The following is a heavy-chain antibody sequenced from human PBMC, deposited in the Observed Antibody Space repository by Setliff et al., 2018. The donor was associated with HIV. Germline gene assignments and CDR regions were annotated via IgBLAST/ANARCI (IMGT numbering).Heavy chain of an antibody. Sequence: ASVKVSCKASGYTFINFGITWVRQAPGQGLEWVGYISGYNGNTKYAQNVQGRVTMTTDTSTSTAYMELRSLRYDDTAVYYCARDPRSGYDSDTAMVTVYYYYMDVWGKG. CDR1: GYTFINFG. CDR2: ISGYNGNT. J-gene: IGHJ6*03. D-gene: IGHD5-18*01. V-gene: IGHV1-18*04. CDR3: ARDPRSGYDSDTAMVTVYYYYMDV.